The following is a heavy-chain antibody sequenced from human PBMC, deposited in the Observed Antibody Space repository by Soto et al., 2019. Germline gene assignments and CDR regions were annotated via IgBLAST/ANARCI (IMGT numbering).Heavy chain of an antibody. J-gene: IGHJ4*02. CDR2: INPYTGGT. D-gene: IGHD1-26*01. CDR1: GYTFTDYY. Sequence: QVQLVQSGAEVKKPGASVKVSCKASGYTFTDYYMHWVRQAPGQGLEWLGWINPYTGGTNYAHKFQDRVTLTRDTSTSTAYLDLSRLTSDDTAVYYCARDPIGVGAPYYCDYWGQGTLVTASS. V-gene: IGHV1-2*02. CDR3: ARDPIGVGAPYYCDY.